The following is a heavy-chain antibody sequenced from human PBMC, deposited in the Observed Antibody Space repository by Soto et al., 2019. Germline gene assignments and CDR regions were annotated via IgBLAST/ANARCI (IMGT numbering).Heavy chain of an antibody. V-gene: IGHV1-69*13. J-gene: IGHJ4*02. CDR2: IIPILGTA. CDR3: ARDKGSYDSSGYYFY. CDR1: GGTFSSYA. D-gene: IGHD3-22*01. Sequence: GASVKVSCKASGGTFSSYAISWVRQAPGQGLEWMGGIIPILGTANYAQKFQGRVTITADESTSTAYMELSSLRSEDTAVYYCARDKGSYDSSGYYFYWGQGTLVTVSS.